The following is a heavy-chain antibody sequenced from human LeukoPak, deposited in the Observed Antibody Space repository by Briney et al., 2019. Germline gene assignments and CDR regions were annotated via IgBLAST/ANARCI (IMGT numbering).Heavy chain of an antibody. Sequence: ASVKVSCKASGYTFTSYGISWVRQAPGQGLEWMGWISAYNGNTNYAQKLQGRVTMTTDTSTSTAYMELRSLRSDDTAVYYCVRVGYYYDSSGYYYFDYWGQGTLVTVSS. V-gene: IGHV1-18*01. CDR1: GYTFTSYG. J-gene: IGHJ4*02. CDR2: ISAYNGNT. D-gene: IGHD3-22*01. CDR3: VRVGYYYDSSGYYYFDY.